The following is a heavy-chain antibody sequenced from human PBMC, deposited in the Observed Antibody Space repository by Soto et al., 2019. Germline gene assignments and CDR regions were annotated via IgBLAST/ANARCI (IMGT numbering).Heavy chain of an antibody. J-gene: IGHJ3*02. V-gene: IGHV1-2*04. Sequence: ASVKVSCKASGYTFTGYYMHWVRQAPGQGLEWMGWINLNSGGTNYAQKFQGWVTMTRDTSISTAYMELSRLRSDDTAVYYCARSVLYYGSGVTGRAFDIWGQGTMVTVSS. CDR2: INLNSGGT. CDR3: ARSVLYYGSGVTGRAFDI. D-gene: IGHD3-10*01. CDR1: GYTFTGYY.